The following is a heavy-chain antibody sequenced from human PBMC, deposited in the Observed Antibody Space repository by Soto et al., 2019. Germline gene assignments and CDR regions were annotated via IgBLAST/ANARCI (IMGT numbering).Heavy chain of an antibody. D-gene: IGHD5-12*01. J-gene: IGHJ2*01. V-gene: IGHV1-69*12. CDR2: IIPIFGTV. CDR3: ARVNLMWLQLWYFDL. CDR1: GGTFSNYP. Sequence: QVQLVQSGAEVKKPGSSVKVSCKASGGTFSNYPISWVRQAPGQGLEWMGGIIPIFGTVNYAQKFQGRVTITADESTSTAYMELSSLRSEDTAVYYCARVNLMWLQLWYFDLWGRGPLVPVSS.